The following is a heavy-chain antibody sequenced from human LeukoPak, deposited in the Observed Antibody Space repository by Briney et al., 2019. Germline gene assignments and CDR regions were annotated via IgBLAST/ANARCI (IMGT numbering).Heavy chain of an antibody. CDR2: ISGGGGNI. Sequence: GGSLRLSCAASGFIFSSYSMNWVRQAPGKGLEWISYISGGGGNIHYADSVEGRFTISRDNAKNSVYLQMNSLRAEDSAVYYCARGDTVTGFDYWGQGTLVTVSS. D-gene: IGHD4-17*01. CDR3: ARGDTVTGFDY. J-gene: IGHJ4*02. V-gene: IGHV3-48*01. CDR1: GFIFSSYS.